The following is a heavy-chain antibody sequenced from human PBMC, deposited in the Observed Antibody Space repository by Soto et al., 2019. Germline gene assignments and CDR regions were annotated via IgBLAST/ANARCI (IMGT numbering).Heavy chain of an antibody. CDR3: ARVNFLPWWFDP. D-gene: IGHD1-7*01. CDR2: IYYSGST. Sequence: SETLSLTCTVSGGSISSYYWSWIRQPPGKGLEWIGYIYYSGSTNYNPSLKSRVTISVDTSKNQFSLKLSSVTAADTAVYYCARVNFLPWWFDPWGQGTRVTVSS. CDR1: GGSISSYY. J-gene: IGHJ5*02. V-gene: IGHV4-59*01.